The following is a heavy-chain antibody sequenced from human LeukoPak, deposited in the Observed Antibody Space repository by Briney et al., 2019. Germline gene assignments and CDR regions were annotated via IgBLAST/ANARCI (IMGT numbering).Heavy chain of an antibody. CDR2: MYYSGHS. D-gene: IGHD5-24*01. CDR1: GGSFTNYY. Sequence: PSETLSLTCTVSGGSFTNYYWSWIRQPPGKGLEWIGFMYYSGHSNYNPFLQSRVSMSVDTSKRQFSLTLSSVTAADTAVYYCARTEMATSPRGYFDFWSQGTLVTVSS. J-gene: IGHJ4*02. V-gene: IGHV4-59*01. CDR3: ARTEMATSPRGYFDF.